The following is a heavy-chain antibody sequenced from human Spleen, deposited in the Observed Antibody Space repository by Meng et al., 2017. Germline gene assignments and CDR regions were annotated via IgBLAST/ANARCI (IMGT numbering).Heavy chain of an antibody. J-gene: IGHJ5*02. CDR1: GGSISTSGYY. CDR2: IGHSGFT. V-gene: IGHV4-39*01. Sequence: QPQLQESGPGLVKPSEALSLTCRFSGGSISTSGYYWGWIRQSPGKGLEWIGSIGHSGFTYYTPSVKIRVTVSIDTSKSQFSLKLTSVTAADTAVYFCVRSSAWVRTGFDPWGQGTLVTVSS. D-gene: IGHD3-22*01. CDR3: VRSSAWVRTGFDP.